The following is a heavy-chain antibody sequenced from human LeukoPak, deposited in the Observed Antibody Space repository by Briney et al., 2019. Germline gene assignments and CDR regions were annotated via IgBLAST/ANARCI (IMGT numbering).Heavy chain of an antibody. CDR1: GFTFSSYW. CDR2: IKQDGSEK. CDR3: ARDYYYDILTGCWKVFDY. J-gene: IGHJ4*02. V-gene: IGHV3-7*01. Sequence: PGGSLRLSCAASGFTFSSYWMSWVRQAPGKGLEWVANIKQDGSEKYYVDSVKGRFTISRDNAKNSLYLQMNSLRAEDTAVYYCARDYYYDILTGCWKVFDYWGQGTLVTVSS. D-gene: IGHD3-9*01.